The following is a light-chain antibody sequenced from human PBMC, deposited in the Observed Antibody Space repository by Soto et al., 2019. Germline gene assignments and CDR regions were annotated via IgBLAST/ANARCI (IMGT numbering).Light chain of an antibody. Sequence: EIVLTQPPGTLSLSPGERATLSCRASQSVSSNFLAWYQQKPGQAPRLLIYGASSRATGVPDRFSGSGSGTDFTLTISTLEPEDFALYYCQQYGSSPPLTFGGGTKVEIK. J-gene: IGKJ4*01. V-gene: IGKV3-20*01. CDR2: GAS. CDR1: QSVSSNF. CDR3: QQYGSSPPLT.